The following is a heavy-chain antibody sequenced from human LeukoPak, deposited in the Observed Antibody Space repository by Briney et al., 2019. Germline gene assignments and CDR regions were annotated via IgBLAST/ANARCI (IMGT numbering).Heavy chain of an antibody. V-gene: IGHV3-23*01. J-gene: IGHJ4*02. CDR3: AKDLYPDTAMVAEFDY. D-gene: IGHD5-18*01. CDR2: ISGSGGST. CDR1: GFTFSSYA. Sequence: GGPLRLSCAASGFTFSSYAMSWVRQAPGKGLEWVSAISGSGGSTYYADSVKGRFTISRDNSKNTLYLQMNSLRAEDTAVYYCAKDLYPDTAMVAEFDYWGQGTLVTVSS.